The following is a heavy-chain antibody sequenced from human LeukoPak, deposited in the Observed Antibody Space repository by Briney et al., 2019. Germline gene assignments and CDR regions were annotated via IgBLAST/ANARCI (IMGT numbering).Heavy chain of an antibody. V-gene: IGHV4-39*01. CDR3: ARRRIIVVVPAAMRDWFDP. D-gene: IGHD2-2*01. Sequence: SETLSLTCTVSGGSISSSSYYWGWIRQPPGKGLEWIGSIYYSGSTYYNPSPKSRVTISVDTSKNQFSLKLSSVTAADTAVYYCARRRIIVVVPAAMRDWFDPWGQGTLVTVSS. CDR1: GGSISSSSYY. J-gene: IGHJ5*02. CDR2: IYYSGST.